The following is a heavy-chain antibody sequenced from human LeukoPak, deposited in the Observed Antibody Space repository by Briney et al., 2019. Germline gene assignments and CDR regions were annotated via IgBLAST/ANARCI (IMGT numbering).Heavy chain of an antibody. D-gene: IGHD2-2*01. CDR3: ARLERRYCSSTSCLGAFDI. CDR2: IYYSGST. CDR1: GGSISSSSYY. V-gene: IGHV4-39*07. Sequence: PSETLSLTCTVSGGSISSSSYYWGWIRQPPGKGLEWIGSIYYSGSTYYNPSLKSRVTISVDTSKNQFSLKLSSVTAADTAVYYCARLERRYCSSTSCLGAFDIWGQGTMVTVSS. J-gene: IGHJ3*02.